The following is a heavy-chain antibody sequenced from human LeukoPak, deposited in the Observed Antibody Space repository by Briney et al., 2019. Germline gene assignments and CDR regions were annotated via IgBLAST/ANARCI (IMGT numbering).Heavy chain of an antibody. Sequence: ASVKVSCKASGYTFTGYYIHWGRQAPGQALEWMEWINPNSGGTNNAHNLPGRVTMTRDTAISTAYMDLSSLRFDDTATYYCERGRLPTIGVVNPSYYFDYWGQGTLVTVSS. D-gene: IGHD3-22*01. CDR2: INPNSGGT. J-gene: IGHJ4*02. CDR3: ERGRLPTIGVVNPSYYFDY. V-gene: IGHV1-2*02. CDR1: GYTFTGYY.